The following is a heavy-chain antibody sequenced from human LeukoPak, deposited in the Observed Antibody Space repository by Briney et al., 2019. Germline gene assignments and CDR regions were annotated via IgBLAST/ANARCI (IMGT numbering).Heavy chain of an antibody. CDR1: GYTFTSYG. CDR2: SSSYNGNT. CDR3: ARDPPRSATIWAFDI. V-gene: IGHV1-18*01. Sequence: ASVKLSCNASGYTFTSYGITWVRQAPGQGLVWMGWSSSYNGNTNYIQKFQGRVTMTTDTSTSTAYMELTRLRSDDRAVYYCARDPPRSATIWAFDIWGQGTMVTVSS. D-gene: IGHD3-10*01. J-gene: IGHJ3*02.